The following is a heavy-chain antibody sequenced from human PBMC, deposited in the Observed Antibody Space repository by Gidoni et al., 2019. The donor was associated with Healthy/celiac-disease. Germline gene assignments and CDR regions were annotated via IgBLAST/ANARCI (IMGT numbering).Heavy chain of an antibody. CDR1: GDTFTSYA. Sequence: QVQLVQSGAEVKKPGASVKVSCKASGDTFTSYAMHWVRQAPGQRLEWMGWINAGNGNTKYSQKFQGRVTITRDTSASTAYMELSSLRSEDTAVYYCLTMARAAHDAFDIWGQGTMVTVSS. J-gene: IGHJ3*02. CDR2: INAGNGNT. V-gene: IGHV1-3*01. D-gene: IGHD3-10*01. CDR3: LTMARAAHDAFDI.